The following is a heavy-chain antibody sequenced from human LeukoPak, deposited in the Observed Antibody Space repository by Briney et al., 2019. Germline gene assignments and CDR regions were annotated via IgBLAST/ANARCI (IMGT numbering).Heavy chain of an antibody. J-gene: IGHJ4*02. D-gene: IGHD1-14*01. CDR1: GFIFSNYA. CDR2: VSYDGNLQ. CDR3: VKVYPTLITSSVLGS. V-gene: IGHV3-30*18. Sequence: PGGSLRLSCAASGFIFSNYAIHWVRQAPGKGLEWVAAVSYDGNLQHYADAVKGRFTVSRDNSKNTVFLQINSLRTDDSAVYWCVKVYPTLITSSVLGSWGQGTLVTVSS.